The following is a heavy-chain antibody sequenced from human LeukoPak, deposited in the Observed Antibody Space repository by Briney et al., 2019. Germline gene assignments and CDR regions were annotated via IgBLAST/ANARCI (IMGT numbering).Heavy chain of an antibody. CDR3: ASVSLPTYYFDY. V-gene: IGHV4-59*12. CDR2: IFYGGTT. J-gene: IGHJ4*02. Sequence: SETLSLTCTVSGDSISNYYWNWLRQSPGKGLEWIGYIFYGGTTTYNPSFKSRVTISVDTSKNQFSLKLSSVTAADTAVYYCASVSLPTYYFDYWGQGTLVTVSS. CDR1: GDSISNYY.